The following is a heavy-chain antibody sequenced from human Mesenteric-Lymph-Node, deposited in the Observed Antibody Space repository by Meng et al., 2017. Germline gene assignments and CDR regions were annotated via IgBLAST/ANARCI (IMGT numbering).Heavy chain of an antibody. V-gene: IGHV3-48*03. Sequence: GGSLRLSCAASGFTFSNYELNWVRQAPGKGLEWVSYVSLSGSTKDYADSVKGRFTISRDHAENSVYLQMNSLRAEDTAVYYCARGREVRGSFDYWGQGTLVTVSS. CDR1: GFTFSNYE. CDR2: VSLSGSTK. CDR3: ARGREVRGSFDY. J-gene: IGHJ4*02. D-gene: IGHD3-10*01.